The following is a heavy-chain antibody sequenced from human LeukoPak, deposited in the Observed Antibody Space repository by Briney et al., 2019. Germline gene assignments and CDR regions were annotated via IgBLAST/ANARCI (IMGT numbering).Heavy chain of an antibody. CDR2: IFYSGST. Sequence: SETLSLTCTVSGGSISTSSYYWGWVRQPPGKGLEWIGNIFYSGSTYYSPSLKSRVTISVDTSKNQFSLKLSPVTAADTAVYYCARVAGYDFWSGVRDYYYYMDVWGKGTTVTVSS. CDR1: GGSISTSSYY. D-gene: IGHD3-3*01. CDR3: ARVAGYDFWSGVRDYYYYMDV. J-gene: IGHJ6*03. V-gene: IGHV4-39*07.